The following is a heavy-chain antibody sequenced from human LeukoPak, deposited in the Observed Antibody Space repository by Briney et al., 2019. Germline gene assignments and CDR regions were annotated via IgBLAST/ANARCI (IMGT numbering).Heavy chain of an antibody. Sequence: SETLSLTCTVSGGSISSYYWSWIRQPPVKGLEWIGYIYYSGSTNYNPSLKSRVTISVDTSKNQFSLKLSSVTAADTAVYYCAGASGLNYYYYGMDVWGQGTTVTVSS. CDR2: IYYSGST. D-gene: IGHD1-26*01. CDR3: AGASGLNYYYYGMDV. J-gene: IGHJ6*02. V-gene: IGHV4-59*01. CDR1: GGSISSYY.